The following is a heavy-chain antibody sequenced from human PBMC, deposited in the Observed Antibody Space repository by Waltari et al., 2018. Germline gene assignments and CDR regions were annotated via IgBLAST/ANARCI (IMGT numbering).Heavy chain of an antibody. CDR3: ARPERVGTTSFYYYYGMNV. CDR1: GGNFRNYA. D-gene: IGHD1-1*01. Sequence: QVQLVQSGAEVKKPGSSVKVSCKASGGNFRNYAISWVRQAPGKGLEWMGGIIPLFDTPNYAHRFQGRVTIAADESTSTVFLELSSLRSEDSAIYYCARPERVGTTSFYYYYGMNVWGPGTTVTVSS. V-gene: IGHV1-69*01. CDR2: IIPLFDTP. J-gene: IGHJ6*02.